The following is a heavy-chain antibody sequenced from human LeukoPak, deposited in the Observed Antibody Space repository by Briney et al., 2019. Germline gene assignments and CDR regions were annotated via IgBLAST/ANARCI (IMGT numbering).Heavy chain of an antibody. D-gene: IGHD2-2*01. Sequence: GASVKVSCKASGGTFSSYAISWVRQAPGQGLEWMGGIIPIFGTANYAQKFQGRVTITADESTSTAYMELSSLRSEDTAVYYCARMRDIVVVLAALDYWAREPWSPSPQ. CDR2: IIPIFGTA. J-gene: IGHJ4*02. CDR1: GGTFSSYA. CDR3: ARMRDIVVVLAALDY. V-gene: IGHV1-69*13.